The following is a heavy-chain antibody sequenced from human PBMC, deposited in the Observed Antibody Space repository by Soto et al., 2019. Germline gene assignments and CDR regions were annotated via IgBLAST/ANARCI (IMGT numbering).Heavy chain of an antibody. CDR3: ERSSGSYYKGDYYFDY. CDR2: IIPIFGTA. Sequence: ASVKVSCKASGCTFSSYAISWVRQAPGQGLEWMGGIIPIFGTANYAQKFQDRVTITADESTSTAYMELSSLRSEDTAVYYCERSSGSYYKGDYYFDYWGQGTLVTVSS. D-gene: IGHD1-26*01. CDR1: GCTFSSYA. J-gene: IGHJ4*02. V-gene: IGHV1-69*13.